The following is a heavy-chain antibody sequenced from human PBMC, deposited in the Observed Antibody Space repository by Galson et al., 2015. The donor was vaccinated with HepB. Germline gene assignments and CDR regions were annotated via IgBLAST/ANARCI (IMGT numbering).Heavy chain of an antibody. CDR2: ISSSSSYT. J-gene: IGHJ4*02. V-gene: IGHV3-11*05. Sequence: SLRLSCAVSGFTFSDYYMSWIRQAPGKGLEWVSYISSSSSYTNYADSVKGRFTISRDNAKNSLYLQMNSLRAEDTAVYYCARVRDSSGYYPFDYWGQGTLVTVSS. D-gene: IGHD3-22*01. CDR1: GFTFSDYY. CDR3: ARVRDSSGYYPFDY.